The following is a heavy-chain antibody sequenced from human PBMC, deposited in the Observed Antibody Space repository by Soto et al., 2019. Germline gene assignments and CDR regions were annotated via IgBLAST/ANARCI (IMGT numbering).Heavy chain of an antibody. D-gene: IGHD2-2*01. J-gene: IGHJ4*02. V-gene: IGHV1-69*06. CDR3: AGRCDGTNCLAHFDY. Sequence: SVKVSCKSSVGTLNHYVINWVRQAPGQGLEWMAGIIPIFGTPNYAQKFQGRVTITADKSTSTAYMELNSLRSEDTAVYYCAGRCDGTNCLAHFDYWGQGTLVTV. CDR1: VGTLNHYV. CDR2: IIPIFGTP.